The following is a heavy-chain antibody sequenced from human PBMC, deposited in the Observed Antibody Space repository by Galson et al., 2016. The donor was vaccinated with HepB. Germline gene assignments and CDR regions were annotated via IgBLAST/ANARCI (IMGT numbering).Heavy chain of an antibody. CDR2: ISYDGSNQ. D-gene: IGHD1-1*01. Sequence: SLRLSCAASGLSIRNHGMHWVRQAPGKGPVWVAVISYDGSNQYYADSVRGRFTSSRDNSKNTLSLQMNSLTAEDTVVYGCAKANRGGNDGYYYGLDVWGQGTTVTVSS. J-gene: IGHJ6*02. V-gene: IGHV3-30*18. CDR3: AKANRGGNDGYYYGLDV. CDR1: GLSIRNHG.